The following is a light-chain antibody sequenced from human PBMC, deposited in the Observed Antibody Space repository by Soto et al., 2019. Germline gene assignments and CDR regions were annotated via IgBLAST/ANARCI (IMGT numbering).Light chain of an antibody. V-gene: IGLV2-11*01. CDR2: DVT. J-gene: IGLJ2*01. CDR3: CSYAGSYTLQ. CDR1: SSDVGAYNY. Sequence: QSALTQPRSLSGSPGQSVTISCTGTSSDVGAYNYVSWYQQPPGKDPKLMIYDVTKRPSGVPDRFSGSKSGNTASLTISGVQADVEVDYYCCSYAGSYTLQLGGGIKVTVL.